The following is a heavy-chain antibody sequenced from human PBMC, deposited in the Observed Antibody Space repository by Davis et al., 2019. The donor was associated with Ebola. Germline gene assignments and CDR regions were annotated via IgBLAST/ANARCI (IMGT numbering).Heavy chain of an antibody. CDR2: TYYRSKWYN. D-gene: IGHD1-20*01. J-gene: IGHJ4*02. CDR1: GDSVSSNSAA. Sequence: SQTLSLTRAISGDSVSSNSAAWNWIRQSPSRGLEWLGRTYYRSKWYNDYAVSVKSRMTINPDTSKNQFSLHLNSVTHEDTAVYYCARRIIGTTSDYFDYWGQGTLVTVSS. CDR3: ARRIIGTTSDYFDY. V-gene: IGHV6-1*01.